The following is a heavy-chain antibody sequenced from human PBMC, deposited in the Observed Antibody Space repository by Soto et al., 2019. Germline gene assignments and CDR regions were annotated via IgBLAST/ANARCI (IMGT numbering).Heavy chain of an antibody. CDR3: ARARPGELLTYDCYNGMDV. V-gene: IGHV4-31*02. D-gene: IGHD1-26*01. Sequence: SETLARTWTFSDGTISGRCCYLSWIRQHPGKGMEWIGYIYYSGSTYYNPSLKSRVTISVDTSKNEFSLKLSSVTAADTAVYYCARARPGELLTYDCYNGMDVWGQGTTVTFSS. CDR1: DGTISGRCCY. CDR2: IYYSGST. J-gene: IGHJ6*02.